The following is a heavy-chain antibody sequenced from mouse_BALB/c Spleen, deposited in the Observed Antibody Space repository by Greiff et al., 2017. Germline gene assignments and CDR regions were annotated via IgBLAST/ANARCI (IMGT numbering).Heavy chain of an antibody. Sequence: VKLQQSGPELVKPGALVKISCKASGYTFTSYDINWVKQRPGQGLEWIGAIYPGDGDTRYTQKFKGKATLTADKSSSTAYMQLSSLASEDSAVYYCARYDYEGAYWGQGTLVTVSA. CDR1: GYTFTSYD. V-gene: IGHV1-87*01. CDR2: IYPGDGDT. CDR3: ARYDYEGAY. J-gene: IGHJ3*01. D-gene: IGHD2-4*01.